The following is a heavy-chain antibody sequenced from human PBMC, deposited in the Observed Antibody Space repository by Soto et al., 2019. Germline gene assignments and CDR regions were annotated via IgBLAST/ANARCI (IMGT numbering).Heavy chain of an antibody. J-gene: IGHJ3*02. Sequence: VQLVQSGAEVKKPGASVTVSCAASGYTFTSYGISWVRQAPGQGLAWMGWTSVYNGNTNYAQKLQGRVTMTTDTSTNTAYMDLRSLRSDDTAVYYCARRGPYSSSPLSNAFDIWGQGTMVTVSS. CDR1: GYTFTSYG. V-gene: IGHV1-18*01. D-gene: IGHD6-6*01. CDR3: ARRGPYSSSPLSNAFDI. CDR2: TSVYNGNT.